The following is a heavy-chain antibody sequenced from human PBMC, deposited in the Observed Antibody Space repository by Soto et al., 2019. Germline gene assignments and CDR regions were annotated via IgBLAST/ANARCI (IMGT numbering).Heavy chain of an antibody. D-gene: IGHD6-6*01. J-gene: IGHJ6*02. CDR2: ISAYNGNT. Sequence: ASVKVSCKASGYTFTSYGISWVRQAPGQGLEWMGWISAYNGNTNYAQKLQGRVTMTTDTSTSTAYMELRSLRSDDTAVYYCARDQIVAARPPGYYYYGMDVWGQGTAVTVSS. CDR1: GYTFTSYG. CDR3: ARDQIVAARPPGYYYYGMDV. V-gene: IGHV1-18*04.